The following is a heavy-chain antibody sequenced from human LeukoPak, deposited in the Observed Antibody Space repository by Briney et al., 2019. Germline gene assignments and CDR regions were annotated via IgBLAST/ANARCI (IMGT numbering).Heavy chain of an antibody. CDR1: GGSISSYY. CDR2: IYYSRST. D-gene: IGHD6-6*01. CDR3: ARGSSRGVFDY. Sequence: PSETLSLTCTVSGGSISSYYWSWIRQPPGKGLEWNGYIYYSRSTNYNPSLKSRVTISVDTSKNQFSLKLRSVTAADTAVYYCARGSSRGVFDYWGQGTLVTVSS. J-gene: IGHJ4*02. V-gene: IGHV4-59*08.